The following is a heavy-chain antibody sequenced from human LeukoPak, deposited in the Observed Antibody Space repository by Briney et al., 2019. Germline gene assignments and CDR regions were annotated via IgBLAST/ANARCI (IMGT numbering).Heavy chain of an antibody. Sequence: GGSLRLSCEASGFTFSPYWMSWVRQAPGTGLEWVAIIKQDGSEKYYVDSVKGRFTISRDNAKNSLYLQMNSLRADDTAVYYCARCGMTTEEYYFDYWGQGTLVTVSS. D-gene: IGHD4-17*01. J-gene: IGHJ4*02. CDR2: IKQDGSEK. CDR1: GFTFSPYW. V-gene: IGHV3-7*01. CDR3: ARCGMTTEEYYFDY.